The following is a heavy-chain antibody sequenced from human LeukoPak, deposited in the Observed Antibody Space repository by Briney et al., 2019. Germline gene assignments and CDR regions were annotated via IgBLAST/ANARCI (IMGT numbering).Heavy chain of an antibody. J-gene: IGHJ4*02. CDR2: IYTSGST. CDR3: AGTYYAHY. Sequence: SETLSLTCTVSGGSISSYYWSWIPQPAGKGLEWIGRIYTSGSTNYNPSLQSRVTMSVDTSENQFSLNLSSVTAADTAVYYCAGTYYAHYWAQGTLVTVSS. CDR1: GGSISSYY. V-gene: IGHV4-4*07. D-gene: IGHD3-3*01.